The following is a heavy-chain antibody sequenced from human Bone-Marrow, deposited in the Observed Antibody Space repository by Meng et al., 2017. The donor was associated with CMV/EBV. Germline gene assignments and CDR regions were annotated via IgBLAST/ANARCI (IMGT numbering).Heavy chain of an antibody. CDR2: IYHSGST. Sequence: SETLSLTCTVSGYSISSGYYWGWIRQPPGKGLEWIGSIYHSGSTYYNPSLKSRVTISVDTSKNQFSLKLSSVTAADTAVYYCARMGYYDFWSGYYYFDYWGQGTLVTVSS. V-gene: IGHV4-38-2*02. D-gene: IGHD3-3*01. CDR3: ARMGYYDFWSGYYYFDY. CDR1: GYSISSGYY. J-gene: IGHJ4*02.